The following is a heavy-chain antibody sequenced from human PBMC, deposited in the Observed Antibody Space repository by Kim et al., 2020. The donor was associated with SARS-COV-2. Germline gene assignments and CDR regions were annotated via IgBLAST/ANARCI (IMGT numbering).Heavy chain of an antibody. CDR3: AKDFPNEDAFDI. D-gene: IGHD1-1*01. Sequence: YADSVKGRFTISRDNSKNTLYLQMISLRAEDTAVYYCAKDFPNEDAFDIWGQGTMVTVSS. J-gene: IGHJ3*02. V-gene: IGHV3-30*02.